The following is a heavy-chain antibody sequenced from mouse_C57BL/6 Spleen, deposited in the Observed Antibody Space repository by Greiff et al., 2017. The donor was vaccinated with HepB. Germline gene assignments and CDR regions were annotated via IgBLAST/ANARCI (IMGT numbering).Heavy chain of an antibody. Sequence: EVQLQQSGAELVKPGASVKLSCTASGFNIKDYYMHWVKQRTEQGLEWIGRIDPEDGETKSAPKFQGKATITADTSSNTAYLQLSSLTSEDTAVYYCARGIVTTRGAFDYWGQGTTLTVSS. D-gene: IGHD2-5*01. CDR3: ARGIVTTRGAFDY. CDR2: IDPEDGET. CDR1: GFNIKDYY. J-gene: IGHJ2*01. V-gene: IGHV14-2*01.